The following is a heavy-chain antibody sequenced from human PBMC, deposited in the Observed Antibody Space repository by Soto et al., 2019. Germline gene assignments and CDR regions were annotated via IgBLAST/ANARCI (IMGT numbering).Heavy chain of an antibody. CDR3: ATLPPRIVVVRSEIPA. CDR1: GTSISSTFW. V-gene: IGHV4-4*02. D-gene: IGHD2-15*01. CDR2: IYHSGST. J-gene: IGHJ5*02. Sequence: QVQLRESGPGMVRPSGTLSLTCAVSGTSISSTFWWTWVRQSPGKGLEWIGEIYHSGSTKYNPSPKSRVTIPVDKSNNQFSLELRAVTAADTAVYYCATLPPRIVVVRSEIPAWGQGTLVIVSA.